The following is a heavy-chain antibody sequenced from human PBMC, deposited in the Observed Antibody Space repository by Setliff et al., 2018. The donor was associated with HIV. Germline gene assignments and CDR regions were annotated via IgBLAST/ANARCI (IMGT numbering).Heavy chain of an antibody. Sequence: PGGSLRLSCAASGFTFSSYAIHWVRQAPGKGLGWVALISYDGSNKYYADSVKGRFTISRDNSKNTLYLQMNSLRAEDTAVYYCARVAETRGYSYDYRLYYYGMDVWGQGTTVTVSS. CDR2: ISYDGSNK. CDR1: GFTFSSYA. V-gene: IGHV3-30*04. D-gene: IGHD5-18*01. CDR3: ARVAETRGYSYDYRLYYYGMDV. J-gene: IGHJ6*02.